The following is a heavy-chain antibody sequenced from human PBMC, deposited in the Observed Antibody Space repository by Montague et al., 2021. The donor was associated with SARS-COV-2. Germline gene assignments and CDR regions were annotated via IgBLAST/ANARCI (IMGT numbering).Heavy chain of an antibody. CDR3: AKGDVDTAMAFEY. J-gene: IGHJ4*02. CDR2: ISGSGSSA. D-gene: IGHD5-18*01. V-gene: IGHV3-23*01. CDR1: GFTFSSYA. Sequence: SLRLSCAASGFTFSSYAMSWVRQAPGKGLEWVSAISGSGSSAYYADSVKGRFTISRDNSKNTLYLQMISLRAEDTAVYYCAKGDVDTAMAFEYWGQGTLVTVSS.